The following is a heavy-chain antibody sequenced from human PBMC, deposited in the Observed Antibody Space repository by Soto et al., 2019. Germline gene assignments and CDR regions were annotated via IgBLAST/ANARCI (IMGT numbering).Heavy chain of an antibody. D-gene: IGHD3-10*01. V-gene: IGHV3-30-3*01. Sequence: QVQLVESGGGVVQPGRSLRLSCAASGFTFSSYAMHWVRQAPGKGLEWVAVISYDGSNKYYADSVKGRFTISRDNSKNTLYLQMNSLRAEDTAVYYCAGDLIGGRFGEKGQVGYWGQGTLVTVSS. CDR2: ISYDGSNK. CDR3: AGDLIGGRFGEKGQVGY. CDR1: GFTFSSYA. J-gene: IGHJ4*02.